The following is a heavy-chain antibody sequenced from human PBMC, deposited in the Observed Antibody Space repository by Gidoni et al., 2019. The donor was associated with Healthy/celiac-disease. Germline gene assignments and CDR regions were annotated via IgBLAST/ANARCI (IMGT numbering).Heavy chain of an antibody. CDR2: IYYSGST. J-gene: IGHJ6*02. V-gene: IGHV4-59*01. CDR1: GGSISSYY. CDR3: ARSRFKYIYSSSPEGYGMDV. Sequence: QVQLQESGPGLVKPSETLSLTCTVSGGSISSYYWSWIRQPPGKGLEWIGYIYYSGSTNYNPSLKSRVTISVDTSKNQFSLKLSSVTAADTAVYYCARSRFKYIYSSSPEGYGMDVWGQGTTVTVSS. D-gene: IGHD6-6*01.